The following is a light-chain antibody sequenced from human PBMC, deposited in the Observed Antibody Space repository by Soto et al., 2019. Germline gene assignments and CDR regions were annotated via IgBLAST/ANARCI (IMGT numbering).Light chain of an antibody. Sequence: DIQMSQSPSSLSASVGDSVTITCRASETIIDYLNWYQQQPGEAPKLLIFSASSLHSGVPSRFRGSGSGTHLTLTIRTLQPEDFATYFCQQSFSAPRTFGQGTKLQAK. CDR1: ETIIDY. CDR3: QQSFSAPRT. J-gene: IGKJ2*01. CDR2: SAS. V-gene: IGKV1-39*01.